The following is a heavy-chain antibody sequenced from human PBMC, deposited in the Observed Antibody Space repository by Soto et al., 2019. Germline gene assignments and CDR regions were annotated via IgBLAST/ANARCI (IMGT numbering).Heavy chain of an antibody. V-gene: IGHV1-2*02. Sequence: GASVKVSCKASGYTFTAYYIHWVRQAPGQGLQWMGWINPNSGGTIYAQKFQGRVTLTRDTSITTAHMDLSGLRSDDTAIYYCAKESSSGWSPFDSWGQGTLVTVSS. CDR3: AKESSSGWSPFDS. CDR2: INPNSGGT. CDR1: GYTFTAYY. D-gene: IGHD6-19*01. J-gene: IGHJ4*02.